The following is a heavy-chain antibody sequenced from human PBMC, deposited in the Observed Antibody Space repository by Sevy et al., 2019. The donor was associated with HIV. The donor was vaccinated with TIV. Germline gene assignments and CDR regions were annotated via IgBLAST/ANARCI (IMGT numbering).Heavy chain of an antibody. D-gene: IGHD6-13*01. J-gene: IGHJ4*02. Sequence: GGSLRLSCAASGFTFSSYWMSWVRQAPGKGLEWVANIKHDGSEKYYVDSVKGRFTISRDNAKNLLYLQMNSVRAEDTSVNYYARTTRPVIAGRYFDYWGQGTLVTVSS. CDR3: ARTTRPVIAGRYFDY. CDR1: GFTFSSYW. V-gene: IGHV3-7*01. CDR2: IKHDGSEK.